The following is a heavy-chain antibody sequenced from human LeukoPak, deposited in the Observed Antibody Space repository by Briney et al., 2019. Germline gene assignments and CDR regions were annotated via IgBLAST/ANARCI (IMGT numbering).Heavy chain of an antibody. Sequence: PGRPLRLSCAASGFTFSSYAMHWVRQAPGKGLEWVAVISYDGSNKYYADSVKGRFTISRDNSKNTLYLQMNSQRAEDTAVYYCARDRPYGSGSYVDAFDIWGQGTMVTVSS. CDR1: GFTFSSYA. CDR3: ARDRPYGSGSYVDAFDI. V-gene: IGHV3-30-3*01. D-gene: IGHD3-10*01. CDR2: ISYDGSNK. J-gene: IGHJ3*02.